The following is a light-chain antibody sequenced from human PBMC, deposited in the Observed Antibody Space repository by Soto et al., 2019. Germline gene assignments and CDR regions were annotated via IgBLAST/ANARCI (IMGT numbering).Light chain of an antibody. V-gene: IGLV1-47*01. CDR2: RNN. CDR1: SSNIGSNY. J-gene: IGLJ2*01. Sequence: QSVLTQPPSASGTPGQRVTISCSGSSSNIGSNYVYWYQQLPGTAPKLLIYRNNQRPSGVPDRFSGCKSGTSASLAISGLRSEDEAEYYCVAWDDSLSAYVVFGGGTKLTVL. CDR3: VAWDDSLSAYVV.